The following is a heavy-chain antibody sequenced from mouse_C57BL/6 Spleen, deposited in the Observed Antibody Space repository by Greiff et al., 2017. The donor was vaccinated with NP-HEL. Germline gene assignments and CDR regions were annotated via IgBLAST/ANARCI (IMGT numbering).Heavy chain of an antibody. D-gene: IGHD1-1*01. CDR1: GFTFSSYT. J-gene: IGHJ4*01. V-gene: IGHV5-9*01. CDR2: ICGGGGNT. Sequence: EVQLVESGGGLVKPGASLKLSCAASGFTFSSYTMSWVRQTPEQRLEWVATICGGGGNTYYLDSVKGRSTLSTDNAKNTLYLQMSSLRSEDTALYYCARRPEYYGSSYDAMDDWGQGTSVTVSS. CDR3: ARRPEYYGSSYDAMDD.